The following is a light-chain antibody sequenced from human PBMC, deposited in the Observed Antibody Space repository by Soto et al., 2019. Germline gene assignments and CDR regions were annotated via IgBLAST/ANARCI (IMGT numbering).Light chain of an antibody. CDR2: DSS. V-gene: IGKV3-11*01. CDR1: HSVSSY. CDR3: QQRYSWPLLFL. Sequence: EVVLTQSPATLSLSPGDRATLSCRASHSVSSYLAWYQQRPGQAPRLLVYDSSNRAPGIPARFSGSGSGSDFTLTISSLEPEDCAVYYCQQRYSWPLLFLFGPGTKLDIK. J-gene: IGKJ3*01.